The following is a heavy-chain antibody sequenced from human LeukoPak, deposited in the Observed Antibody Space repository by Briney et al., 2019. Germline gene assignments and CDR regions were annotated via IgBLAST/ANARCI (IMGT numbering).Heavy chain of an antibody. D-gene: IGHD5-24*01. J-gene: IGHJ4*02. CDR3: ARASSGSRRDGYNVVDY. CDR1: GGSISSYY. V-gene: IGHV4-59*01. Sequence: PSETLSLTCTVPGGSISSYYWTWIRQPPGKGLEWIGYIYYSGSTSYNPSLMSRVTFSIDTSRNQFSLRLTSVTAADTAVYYCARASSGSRRDGYNVVDYWGQGTLVTASS. CDR2: IYYSGST.